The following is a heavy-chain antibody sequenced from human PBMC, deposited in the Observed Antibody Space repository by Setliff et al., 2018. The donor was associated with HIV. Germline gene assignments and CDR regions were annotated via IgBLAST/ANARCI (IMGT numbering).Heavy chain of an antibody. Sequence: GGSLRLSCSASGFLFNRYSLNWVRQVPGRGPEWVASISNSSRYYWVKARYGDSVRGRFTLSGDYAKNSVYLQMNSLRVEDSAVYYCAREVLRGGDDAFGLWGRGTVVTVSS. CDR2: ISNSSRYY. CDR1: GFLFNRYS. CDR3: AREVLRGGDDAFGL. J-gene: IGHJ3*01. D-gene: IGHD3-10*01. V-gene: IGHV3-21*01.